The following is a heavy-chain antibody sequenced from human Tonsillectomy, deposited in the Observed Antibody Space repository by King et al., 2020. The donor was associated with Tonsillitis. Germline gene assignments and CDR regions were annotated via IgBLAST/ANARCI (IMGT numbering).Heavy chain of an antibody. CDR3: AREAMTYDYGFFDY. D-gene: IGHD4/OR15-4a*01. V-gene: IGHV1-2*02. Sequence: QLVQSGAEVKKPGASVKVSCKASGYTFTGYYLHWLRQAPGQGLELMGWIKSNSGDANYAQKFQGRGTMTRDTSISTAYMEMSRLISDDTAVYFCAREAMTYDYGFFDYWGQGTLVTVSS. J-gene: IGHJ4*01. CDR1: GYTFTGYY. CDR2: IKSNSGDA.